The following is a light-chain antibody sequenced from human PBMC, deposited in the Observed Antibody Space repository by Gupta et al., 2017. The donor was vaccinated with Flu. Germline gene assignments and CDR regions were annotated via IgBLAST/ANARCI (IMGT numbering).Light chain of an antibody. Sequence: LSLSPGERTTLSCRTSQTVAGSFLAWYQQQPGQAPRLLIYGASSRAPGVPDSFSGSGSGTDFTLTISRLEPEDFAVYYCQLYGTSPAYTFGQGTKLEI. J-gene: IGKJ2*01. V-gene: IGKV3-20*01. CDR1: QTVAGSF. CDR3: QLYGTSPAYT. CDR2: GAS.